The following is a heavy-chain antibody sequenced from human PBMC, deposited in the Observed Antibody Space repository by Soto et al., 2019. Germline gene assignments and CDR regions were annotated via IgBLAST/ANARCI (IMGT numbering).Heavy chain of an antibody. D-gene: IGHD3-16*02. CDR2: INHSGST. CDR1: GGSFSGYY. Sequence: QVQLQQWGAGLLKSSETLSLTCAVSGGSFSGYYWSWIRLPPGQGLDWDGVINHSGSTNYYPSLKSRVTIAVDTSKTQFSLELSSVTAADTAVYYCARGHICDYVWGSSRYHFDYWGQGTLVTVSS. J-gene: IGHJ4*02. CDR3: ARGHICDYVWGSSRYHFDY. V-gene: IGHV4-34*01.